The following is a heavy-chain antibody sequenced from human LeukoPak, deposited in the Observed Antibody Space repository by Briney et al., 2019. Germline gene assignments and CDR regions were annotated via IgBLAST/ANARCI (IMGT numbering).Heavy chain of an antibody. V-gene: IGHV1-69*05. J-gene: IGHJ4*02. CDR1: GGTFSSYA. CDR3: ARDRVRHGYGYSLDY. Sequence: SVKVSCKASGGTFSSYAISWVRQAPGQGLEWMGGIIPIFGTANYAQKFQGRVTITTDESTSTAYMELSSLRSEDTAVYYCARDRVRHGYGYSLDYWGQGTLVTVSS. CDR2: IIPIFGTA. D-gene: IGHD5-18*01.